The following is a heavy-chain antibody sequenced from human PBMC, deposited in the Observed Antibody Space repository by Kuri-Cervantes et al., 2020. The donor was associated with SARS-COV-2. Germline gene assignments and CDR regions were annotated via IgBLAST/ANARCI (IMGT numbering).Heavy chain of an antibody. D-gene: IGHD6-19*01. Sequence: ASVKVSCKASGYTFTSYGISWVRQAPGQGLEWMGWISAYNGNTNYAQKFQGRVTMTRDTSISTAYMELSRLRSDDTAVYYCARVPRGGYSSGWYNYYFDYWGQGTLVTVSS. V-gene: IGHV1-18*01. CDR3: ARVPRGGYSSGWYNYYFDY. CDR1: GYTFTSYG. J-gene: IGHJ4*02. CDR2: ISAYNGNT.